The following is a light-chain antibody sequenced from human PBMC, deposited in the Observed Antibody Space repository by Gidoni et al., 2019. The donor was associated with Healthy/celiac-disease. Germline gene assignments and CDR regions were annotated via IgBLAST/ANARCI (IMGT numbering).Light chain of an antibody. CDR3: QVWDNSNDPV. Sequence: TQPPSVSVAPGQTARITCGGNNIGSKYVHWYQQKPGQAPVLVVYDDNDRPSGIPERFSGSNSGNTATLAISRVEAGDEADYYCQVWDNSNDPVFGGGTKLTVL. CDR1: NIGSKY. J-gene: IGLJ2*01. CDR2: DDN. V-gene: IGLV3-21*02.